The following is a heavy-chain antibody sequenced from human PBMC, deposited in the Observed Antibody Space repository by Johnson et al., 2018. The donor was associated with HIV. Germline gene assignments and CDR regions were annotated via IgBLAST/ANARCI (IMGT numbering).Heavy chain of an antibody. Sequence: VQLVESGGGVVRPGGSLRLSCAASGFIFDDYDLSWVRQAPGKGLEWVSGINWNGVSTAYADSVKGRCTISRDNGKNSLYLQMNSLRGEDTALYYCARRDSGSLSFDIWGQGTMVTVSS. CDR1: GFIFDDYD. J-gene: IGHJ3*02. CDR2: INWNGVST. CDR3: ARRDSGSLSFDI. V-gene: IGHV3-20*04. D-gene: IGHD1-26*01.